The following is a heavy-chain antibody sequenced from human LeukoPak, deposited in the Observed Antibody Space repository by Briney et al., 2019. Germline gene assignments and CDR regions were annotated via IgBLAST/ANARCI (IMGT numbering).Heavy chain of an antibody. CDR2: IYYSGST. D-gene: IGHD1-26*01. V-gene: IGHV4-59*08. CDR3: ARQGSGSYYDSFSFDY. CDR1: GGSISRYY. Sequence: SETLSLTCTVSGGSISRYYWSWIRQPPGKGLEWIGYIYYSGSTNYNPSLKSRVTISVDTSKNQFSLKLSSVTAADTAVYYCARQGSGSYYDSFSFDYWGQGTLVTVSS. J-gene: IGHJ4*02.